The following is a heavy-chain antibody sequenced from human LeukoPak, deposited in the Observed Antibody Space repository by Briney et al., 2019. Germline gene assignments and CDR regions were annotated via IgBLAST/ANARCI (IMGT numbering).Heavy chain of an antibody. J-gene: IGHJ4*02. D-gene: IGHD3-10*01. V-gene: IGHV1-18*01. CDR3: ARALLWFGEPSHIDY. CDR1: GYPFDNFG. CDR2: ITAYNDNT. Sequence: ASVKVSCKSSGYPFDNFGLTWVRQAPGQGLEWMGWITAYNDNTNYAQKLQGRVTMTTDTSTSTAYMELRSLRSDDTAVYYCARALLWFGEPSHIDYWGQGTLVTASS.